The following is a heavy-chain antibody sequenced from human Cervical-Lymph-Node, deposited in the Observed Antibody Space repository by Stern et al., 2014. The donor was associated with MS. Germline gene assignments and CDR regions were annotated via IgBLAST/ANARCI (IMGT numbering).Heavy chain of an antibody. CDR2: FYSGIST. V-gene: IGHV3-66*01. CDR1: GSTVNSNY. D-gene: IGHD5-24*01. J-gene: IGHJ5*02. Sequence: EVQLVESGGTLVQPGGSLRLSCAASGSTVNSNYMTWVRQAPGKGLEWVSIFYSGISTYYAESVKGRFSFSIDNSKNTLFLHMNNLRVEDTAMYYCTREMAARRLEPWGQGTLVIVSA. CDR3: TREMAARRLEP.